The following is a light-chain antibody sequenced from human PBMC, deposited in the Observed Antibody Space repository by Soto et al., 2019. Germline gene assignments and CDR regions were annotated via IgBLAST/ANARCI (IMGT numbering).Light chain of an antibody. J-gene: IGLJ1*01. CDR3: TSYAGTYSFFYV. CDR1: SSEVGGYNY. V-gene: IGLV2-11*01. CDR2: DVS. Sequence: QSALTQPRSVSGSPGQSVTISCTGTSSEVGGYNYVSWYQQHPGKAPKLIIYDVSKRPSGVPDRFSGSKSGNTASLTVSGLQAEDEADYYCTSYAGTYSFFYVFGTGTKVTVL.